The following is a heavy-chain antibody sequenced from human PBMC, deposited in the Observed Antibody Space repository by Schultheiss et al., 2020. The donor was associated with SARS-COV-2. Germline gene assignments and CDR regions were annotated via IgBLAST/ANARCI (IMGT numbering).Heavy chain of an antibody. D-gene: IGHD6-13*01. V-gene: IGHV3-30*03. CDR3: ARDTSSWHRADY. CDR2: ISYDGSNK. J-gene: IGHJ4*02. CDR1: GFTFSSYS. Sequence: GGSLRLSCAASGFTFSSYSMNWVRQAPGKGLEWVAVISYDGSNKYYADSVKGRFTISRDNSRNVLYLQMSSLRVEDTAMYYCARDTSSWHRADYWGQGTLVTVSS.